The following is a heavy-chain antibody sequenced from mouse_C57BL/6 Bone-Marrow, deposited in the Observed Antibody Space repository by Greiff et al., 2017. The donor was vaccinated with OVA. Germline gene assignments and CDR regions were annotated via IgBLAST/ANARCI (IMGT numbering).Heavy chain of an antibody. D-gene: IGHD3-2*02. V-gene: IGHV7-1*01. CDR3: ARDLDSSGYSYFDV. Sequence: EVKLMESGGGLVQSGRSLRLSCATSGFTFSDFYMEWVRQAPGKGLEWIAASRNKANDYTTEYSASVKGRFIVSRDTSQSILYLQMNALRAEDTAIYYCARDLDSSGYSYFDVWGTGTTVTVSS. CDR2: SRNKANDYTT. CDR1: GFTFSDFY. J-gene: IGHJ1*03.